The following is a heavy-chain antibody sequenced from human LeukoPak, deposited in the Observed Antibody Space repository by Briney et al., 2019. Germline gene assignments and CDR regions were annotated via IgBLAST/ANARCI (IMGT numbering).Heavy chain of an antibody. V-gene: IGHV3-21*01. D-gene: IGHD4-11*01. CDR3: ARGTPTTRDFDY. CDR2: ISSSSNYI. Sequence: GGSLRLSCVASGLTFSSYNMNWVRQAPGKGLEWVSFISSSSNYIYYADSVKGRFTISRDNAKNSLLLQMNSLRAEDTAVYYCARGTPTTRDFDYWGQGTLDTVSS. CDR1: GLTFSSYN. J-gene: IGHJ4*02.